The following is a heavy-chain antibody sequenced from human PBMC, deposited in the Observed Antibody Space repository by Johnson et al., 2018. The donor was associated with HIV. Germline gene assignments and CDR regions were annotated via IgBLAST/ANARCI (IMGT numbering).Heavy chain of an antibody. D-gene: IGHD2-15*01. V-gene: IGHV3-20*04. CDR2: INWNGGST. CDR3: AKDHPVVAERTGAFDI. CDR1: GFTFDDYG. Sequence: EVQLVESGGGVVRPGGSLRLSCAASGFTFDDYGMSWVRQAPGKGLEWVSGINWNGGSTGYADSVKGRFTISRDNAKNSLYLQMNSLRAEDTAVYYCAKDHPVVAERTGAFDIWGQGTMVTVSS. J-gene: IGHJ3*02.